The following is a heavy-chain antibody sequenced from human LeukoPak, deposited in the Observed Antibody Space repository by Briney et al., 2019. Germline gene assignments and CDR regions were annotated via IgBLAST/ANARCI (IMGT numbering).Heavy chain of an antibody. CDR1: GDSISSYY. Sequence: PSETLSLTCTVSGDSISSYYWSWIRQPPGKGLEWIGYIYYSGGTNYNPSLKSRVTISVDTSKNQFSLKLSSVTAADTAVYYCARGSNWNYQWDPFDPWGQGTLVTVSS. V-gene: IGHV4-59*01. CDR2: IYYSGGT. D-gene: IGHD1-7*01. CDR3: ARGSNWNYQWDPFDP. J-gene: IGHJ5*02.